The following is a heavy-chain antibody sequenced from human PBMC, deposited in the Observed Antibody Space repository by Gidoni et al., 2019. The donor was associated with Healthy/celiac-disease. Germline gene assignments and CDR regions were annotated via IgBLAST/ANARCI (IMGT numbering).Heavy chain of an antibody. Sequence: QVQLVESGGGVVQPGRSLRLSCAASGFTFSSYGMHWVRQAPGKGLEWVAVISYDGSNKYYADSVKGRFTISRDNSKNTLYLQMNSLRAEDTAVYYCAKLSIGILKHRDYWGQGTLVTVSS. J-gene: IGHJ4*02. CDR2: ISYDGSNK. D-gene: IGHD5-18*01. V-gene: IGHV3-30*18. CDR1: GFTFSSYG. CDR3: AKLSIGILKHRDY.